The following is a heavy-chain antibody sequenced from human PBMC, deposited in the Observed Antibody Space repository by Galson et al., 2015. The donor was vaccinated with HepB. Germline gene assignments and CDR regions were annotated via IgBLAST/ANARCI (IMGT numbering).Heavy chain of an antibody. V-gene: IGHV1-2*04. D-gene: IGHD4-17*01. CDR2: INPNSGGT. CDR1: GYTFTGYY. Sequence: SVKVSCKASGYTFTGYYMHWVRQAPGQGLEWMGWINPNSGGTNYAQKFQGWVTMTRDTSISTAYMELSRLRSDDTAVYYCARAPLGAVTTHPHLTNYYYYGMDVWGQGTTVTVSS. CDR3: ARAPLGAVTTHPHLTNYYYYGMDV. J-gene: IGHJ6*02.